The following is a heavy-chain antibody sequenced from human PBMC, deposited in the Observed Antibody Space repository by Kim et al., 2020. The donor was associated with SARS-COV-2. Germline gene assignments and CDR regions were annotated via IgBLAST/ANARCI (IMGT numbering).Heavy chain of an antibody. CDR3: AREAALIAAPQKNFDY. CDR2: INPSGAFT. CDR1: GFIFTNYF. Sequence: ASVKVSCKASGFIFTNYFMHWVRQAPGQGLEWLGTINPSGAFTLFIQKYQGRVIITKDTSTSTVYMEVSSLRSEDTAVYFCAREAALIAAPQKNFDYWGQGTLVTVSS. D-gene: IGHD6-25*01. J-gene: IGHJ4*02. V-gene: IGHV1-46*01.